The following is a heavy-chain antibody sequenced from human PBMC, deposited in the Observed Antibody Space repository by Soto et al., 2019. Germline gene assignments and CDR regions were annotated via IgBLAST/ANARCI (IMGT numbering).Heavy chain of an antibody. CDR2: IYYTGST. CDR1: SGPVSTFT. Sequence: SETLSPTSPVSSGPVSTFTSDWIPHPPGKGLEWIGYIYYTGSTKYNPSLKSRVTISVDTSKNQLSLKLSSVTAADTAVYYCARIGLYDSDDYYYPDPWGQGTLVTVSS. CDR3: ARIGLYDSDDYYYPDP. J-gene: IGHJ5*02. V-gene: IGHV4-59*02. D-gene: IGHD3-22*01.